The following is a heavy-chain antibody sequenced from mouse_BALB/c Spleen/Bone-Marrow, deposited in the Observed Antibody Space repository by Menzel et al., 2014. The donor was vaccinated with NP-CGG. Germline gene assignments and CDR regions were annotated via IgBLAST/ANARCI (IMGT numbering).Heavy chain of an antibody. D-gene: IGHD2-14*01. Sequence: VQLQQSGPGLVKPSQSLSLTCTVTGYSITSVYAWNWIRQFPGNKLEWMGYISYSGFTSYNPSLKSRISITRDTSKNQFFLQLNSVTTEDTATYYCSRDYRYDTWFSYWGQGTLVTVSA. CDR3: SRDYRYDTWFSY. J-gene: IGHJ3*01. CDR2: ISYSGFT. CDR1: GYSITSVYA. V-gene: IGHV3-2*02.